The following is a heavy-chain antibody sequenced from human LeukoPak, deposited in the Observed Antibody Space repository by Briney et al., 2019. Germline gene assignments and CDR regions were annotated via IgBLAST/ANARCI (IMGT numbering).Heavy chain of an antibody. Sequence: GGSLRLSCTVSGFTVSSNSMSWVRQAPGKGLEWVSAISGSGGSTYYADSVKGRFTISRDNSKNTLYLQMNSLRAEDTAVYYCARGLGGYTSSQAYWGQGTLVTVSS. D-gene: IGHD6-13*01. CDR3: ARGLGGYTSSQAY. V-gene: IGHV3-23*01. CDR1: GFTVSSNS. J-gene: IGHJ4*02. CDR2: ISGSGGST.